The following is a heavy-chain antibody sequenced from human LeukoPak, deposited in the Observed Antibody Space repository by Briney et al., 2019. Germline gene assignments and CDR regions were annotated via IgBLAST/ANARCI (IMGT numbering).Heavy chain of an antibody. CDR3: ARVVWSGYYPFDY. V-gene: IGHV3-74*01. D-gene: IGHD3-3*01. CDR1: GFTFSSYW. Sequence: GGSLRLSCAASGFTFSSYWMHWVRQAPGEGLGWVSRINSDGSSTTYADSVDGRFTISRDNAKNTLYLQMNSLRAEDTAVYYCARVVWSGYYPFDYWGQGTLVTVSS. CDR2: INSDGSST. J-gene: IGHJ4*02.